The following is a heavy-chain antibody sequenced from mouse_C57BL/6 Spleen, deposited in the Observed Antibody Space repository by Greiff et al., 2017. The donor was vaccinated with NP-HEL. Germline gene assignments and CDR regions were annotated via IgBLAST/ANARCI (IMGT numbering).Heavy chain of an antibody. Sequence: VQLQQSGPGLVKPSQSLSLTCSVTGYSITSGYYWNWIRQFPGNKLEWMGYISYDGSNNYNPSLKNRISITRDTSKNQFFLKLNSVTTEDTATYYCAREGYYRSSRFDYWGQGTTLTVSS. J-gene: IGHJ2*01. CDR3: AREGYYRSSRFDY. CDR1: GYSITSGYY. CDR2: ISYDGSN. V-gene: IGHV3-6*01. D-gene: IGHD1-1*01.